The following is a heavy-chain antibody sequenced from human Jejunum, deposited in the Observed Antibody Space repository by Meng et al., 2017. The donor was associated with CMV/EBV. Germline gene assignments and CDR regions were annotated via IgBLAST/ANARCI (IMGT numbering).Heavy chain of an antibody. CDR3: ARDRGAWFFDL. V-gene: IGHV1-2*06. CDR2: INVNTGVT. D-gene: IGHD3-16*01. Sequence: KVSCRASGYNFRDYYMHWVRQAPGQGLEWVGRINVNTGVTNYAQKFLGRGTMTADASNDTVFMEVERLTSDDTAVYFCARDRGAWFFDLWGRGTLVTVSS. CDR1: GYNFRDYY. J-gene: IGHJ2*01.